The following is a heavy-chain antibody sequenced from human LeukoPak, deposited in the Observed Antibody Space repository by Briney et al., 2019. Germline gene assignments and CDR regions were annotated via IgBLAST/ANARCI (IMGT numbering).Heavy chain of an antibody. V-gene: IGHV1-69*05. CDR1: GYTFTDYY. D-gene: IGHD2-2*01. CDR3: ARVVSDIVVVPAAPPYYMDV. J-gene: IGHJ6*03. Sequence: ASVKVSCKASGYTFTDYYLHWVRQAPGQGLEWMGGTIPIFGTANYAQKFQGRVTITTDESTSTAYMELSSLRSEDTAVYYCARVVSDIVVVPAAPPYYMDVWGKGTTVTVSS. CDR2: TIPIFGTA.